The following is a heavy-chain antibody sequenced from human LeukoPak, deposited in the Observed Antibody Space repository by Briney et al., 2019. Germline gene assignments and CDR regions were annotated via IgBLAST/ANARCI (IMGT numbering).Heavy chain of an antibody. CDR3: AGELLSWFDP. D-gene: IGHD1-26*01. Sequence: SETLSLTCAVYGGSFSGYYWSWIRQPTGKGLEWIGEINHSGSTNYNPSLKSRVTISVDTSKNQFSLKLSSVTAADTAVYYCAGELLSWFDPWGQETLVIVSS. CDR1: GGSFSGYY. J-gene: IGHJ5*02. V-gene: IGHV4-34*01. CDR2: INHSGST.